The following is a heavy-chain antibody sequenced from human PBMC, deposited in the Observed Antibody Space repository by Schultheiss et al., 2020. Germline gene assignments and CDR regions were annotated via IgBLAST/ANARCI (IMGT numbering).Heavy chain of an antibody. J-gene: IGHJ4*02. D-gene: IGHD4-17*01. V-gene: IGHV3-23*01. CDR2: ISGSGGST. CDR3: AKAADYGDYFCWFDY. CDR1: GFTFSSYS. Sequence: GGSLRLSCAASGFTFSSYSMNWVRQAPGQGLEWVSAISGSGGSTYYADSVKGRFTISSDNSKSTLYLQMNSLRAEDTALYYCAKAADYGDYFCWFDYWGQGTLVTVSS.